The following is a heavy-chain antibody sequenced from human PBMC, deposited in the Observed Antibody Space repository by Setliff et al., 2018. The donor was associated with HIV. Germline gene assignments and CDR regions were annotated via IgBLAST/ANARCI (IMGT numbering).Heavy chain of an antibody. V-gene: IGHV4-34*01. Sequence: SETLSLTCAVYGGSFSGYYWSWICQPPGKGLEWTGEITHSGSTYYNPSLKNRVTISVDKSKNQFSLKLNSVTAADTAVYYCAGALAAAGPGYYYSYYMDVWGKGTTVTVSS. CDR3: AGALAAAGPGYYYSYYMDV. J-gene: IGHJ6*03. CDR2: ITHSGST. D-gene: IGHD6-13*01. CDR1: GGSFSGYY.